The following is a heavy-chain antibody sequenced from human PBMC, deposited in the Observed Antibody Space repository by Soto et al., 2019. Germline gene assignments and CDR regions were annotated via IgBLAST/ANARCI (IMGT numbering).Heavy chain of an antibody. Sequence: GESLKISCKGSGYSFISYWIGWVRQMPGEGLELMGIIYPGDYDTRYSPSFQGQVTISADKSISTAYLQWSSLKASDTAMYYCARLSGWGHCSNTRCYTFDYWGQGTPVTVSS. J-gene: IGHJ4*02. CDR1: GYSFISYW. CDR3: ARLSGWGHCSNTRCYTFDY. CDR2: IYPGDYDT. V-gene: IGHV5-51*01. D-gene: IGHD2-2*02.